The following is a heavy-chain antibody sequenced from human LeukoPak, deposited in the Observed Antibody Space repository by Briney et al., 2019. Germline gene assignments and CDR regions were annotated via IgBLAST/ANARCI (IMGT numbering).Heavy chain of an antibody. Sequence: PSETLSLTCAVSGYSISSGYYWGWIRRPPGKGLEWIGSINHSGRTYYNPSLKSRVTISVDTSKNQFSLMLSSVTAADTAVYYCARTAARGYFDYWGQGTLVTASS. J-gene: IGHJ4*02. CDR3: ARTAARGYFDY. CDR2: INHSGRT. V-gene: IGHV4-38-2*01. D-gene: IGHD2-21*02. CDR1: GYSISSGYY.